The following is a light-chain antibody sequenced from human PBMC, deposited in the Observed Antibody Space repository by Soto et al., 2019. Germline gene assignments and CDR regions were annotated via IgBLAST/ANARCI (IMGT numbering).Light chain of an antibody. Sequence: DIQMTQSQSSLSASVGDRVTITCRASQSISSYLNWYQQKPGKAPKLLIYAASSLQSGVPSRFSGSGSGTDFTLTISSLQPEDFATYYCQQSYSTPLTVGGGTKVDIK. V-gene: IGKV1-39*01. CDR3: QQSYSTPLT. CDR1: QSISSY. J-gene: IGKJ4*01. CDR2: AAS.